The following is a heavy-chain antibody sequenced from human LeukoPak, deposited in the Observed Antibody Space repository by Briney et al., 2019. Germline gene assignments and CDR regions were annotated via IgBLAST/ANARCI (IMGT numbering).Heavy chain of an antibody. V-gene: IGHV3-23*01. CDR3: AKAYSSVWYYFDY. CDR2: ISGSGGST. Sequence: QPGGSLRLSCAASGFTFSTYAMSWVRQAPGKGLEWVSGISGSGGSTNYADSVKGRFTISRDNSKNTLFLQVNSLRAEDTAVYYCAKAYSSVWYYFDYWGQGTLVTVSS. J-gene: IGHJ4*02. CDR1: GFTFSTYA. D-gene: IGHD6-19*01.